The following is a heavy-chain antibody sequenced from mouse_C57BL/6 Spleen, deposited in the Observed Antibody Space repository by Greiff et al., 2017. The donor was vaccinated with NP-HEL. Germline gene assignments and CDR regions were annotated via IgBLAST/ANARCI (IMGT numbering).Heavy chain of an antibody. CDR2: IDPSDSYT. V-gene: IGHV1-50*01. D-gene: IGHD2-5*01. Sequence: QVQLQQPGAELVKPGASVKLSCKASGYTFTSYWMQWVKQRPGQGLEWIGEIDPSDSYTNYNQKFKGKATLTVDTSSSTAYMQLSSLTSEDSAVYYCARRYSNYVRAMDYWGQGTSVTVSS. CDR1: GYTFTSYW. CDR3: ARRYSNYVRAMDY. J-gene: IGHJ4*01.